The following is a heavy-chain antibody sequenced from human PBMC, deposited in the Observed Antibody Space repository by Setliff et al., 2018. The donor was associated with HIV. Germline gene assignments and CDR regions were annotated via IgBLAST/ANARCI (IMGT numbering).Heavy chain of an antibody. J-gene: IGHJ4*02. CDR2: CNPKRGDS. V-gene: IGHV1-2*02. D-gene: IGHD3-9*01. Sequence: ASVKVACKASGYRFSDYYMQWLRQAPGQGREWVGGCNPKRGDSFYAQKLQGRVIISMDTSTSTTYMDLPRLTTDDTAIYFCARKQEIEEVFTKIAFDLWGQGTLVTVSS. CDR1: GYRFSDYY. CDR3: ARKQEIEEVFTKIAFDL.